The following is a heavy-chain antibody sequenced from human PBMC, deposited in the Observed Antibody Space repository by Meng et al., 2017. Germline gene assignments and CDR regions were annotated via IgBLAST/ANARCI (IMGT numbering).Heavy chain of an antibody. V-gene: IGHV6-1*02. D-gene: IGHD5-12*01. J-gene: IGHJ4*02. CDR2: TYYRSKWYN. CDR3: ARDQEGWLRPIDY. CDR1: ADVGSSNSAA. Sequence: QVVPSQSSPCLVKPSPSLLPTCAISADVGSSNSAAWNWIRQCPSRGLEWLGRTYYRSKWYNDYAVSVKSRITINPDTSKTQFSLQLNSVTPEDTAVYYCARDQEGWLRPIDYWGQGTLVTVSS.